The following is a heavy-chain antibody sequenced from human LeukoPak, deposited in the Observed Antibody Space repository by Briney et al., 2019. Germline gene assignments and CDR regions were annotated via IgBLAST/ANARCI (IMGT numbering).Heavy chain of an antibody. V-gene: IGHV3-33*08. Sequence: GGSLRLSCAGSGFTFSTYGMHWVRQAPGQGLEWVAVIWYDGSNKYYADSVRGRFTISRDNSKNTLSLQMNSLRAEDTAVYYCARGNYYGAGTSNLFDYWGQGTLVTVSS. CDR1: GFTFSTYG. CDR2: IWYDGSNK. CDR3: ARGNYYGAGTSNLFDY. D-gene: IGHD3-10*01. J-gene: IGHJ4*02.